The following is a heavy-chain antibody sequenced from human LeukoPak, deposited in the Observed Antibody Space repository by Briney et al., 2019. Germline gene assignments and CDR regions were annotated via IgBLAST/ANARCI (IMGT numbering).Heavy chain of an antibody. CDR3: ARGKRREYQLLYNWFDP. CDR1: GYTFTSYD. D-gene: IGHD2-2*01. J-gene: IGHJ5*02. Sequence: GASVKVSCKASGYTFTSYDINWVRQATGQGLEWMGWMNPNSGNTGYAQKFQGRVTMTRNTSISTAYMELSSLRSEDTAVYYCARGKRREYQLLYNWFDPWGQGTLVTVSS. CDR2: MNPNSGNT. V-gene: IGHV1-8*01.